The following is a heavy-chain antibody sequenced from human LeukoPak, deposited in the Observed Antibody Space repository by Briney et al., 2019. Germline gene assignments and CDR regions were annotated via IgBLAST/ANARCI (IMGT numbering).Heavy chain of an antibody. J-gene: IGHJ5*02. V-gene: IGHV3-48*04. CDR1: GFTFSSYS. D-gene: IGHD6-13*01. Sequence: GGSLRLSCAASGFTFSSYSMNWVRQAPGKGLEWVSYISSSSTIYYADSVKGRFTISRDNAKNSLYLQMNSLRAEDTAVYYCARDGYSSSWLNWYDPWGQGTLVTVSS. CDR3: ARDGYSSSWLNWYDP. CDR2: ISSSSTI.